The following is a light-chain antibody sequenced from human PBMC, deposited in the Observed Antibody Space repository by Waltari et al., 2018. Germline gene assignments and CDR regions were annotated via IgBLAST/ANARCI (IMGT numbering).Light chain of an antibody. Sequence: IVLTQSPGPLSLSPGDRATLSCRASQTVSPIALSRYQQKPGQAPRVLIYSTYNRATGIPDRFSGSGSGTDFTLTINRLAPEDFAMYYCQQYDGIVVTFGGGTKVEI. CDR3: QQYDGIVVT. CDR2: STY. CDR1: QTVSPIA. J-gene: IGKJ4*01. V-gene: IGKV3-20*01.